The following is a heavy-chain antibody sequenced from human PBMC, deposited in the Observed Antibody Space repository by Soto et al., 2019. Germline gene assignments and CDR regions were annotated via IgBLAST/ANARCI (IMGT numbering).Heavy chain of an antibody. CDR1: GGSFTSNNW. V-gene: IGHV4-4*02. Sequence: ETLSLTCSVSGGSFTSNNWWTWVRQPPGQGLEWIGEIYRTGSTNYNPSLKSRVTISLDKSENQFSLKVTSLTAADTAVYYCASRDPGTSVDYWGQGTLVTVYS. D-gene: IGHD1-7*01. J-gene: IGHJ4*02. CDR3: ASRDPGTSVDY. CDR2: IYRTGST.